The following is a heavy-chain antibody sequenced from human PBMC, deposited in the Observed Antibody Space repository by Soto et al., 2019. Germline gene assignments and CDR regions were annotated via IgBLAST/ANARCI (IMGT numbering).Heavy chain of an antibody. CDR3: ARDQKNRYEHSDPGHEFYGMDV. V-gene: IGHV1-46*01. CDR2: INPSGGTT. D-gene: IGHD3-3*02. Sequence: QVQLVQTGAEVKKPGASVKVSCKASGYTLTSYYIHWVRQAPGHGLEWRGVINPSGGTTTYAQKFQGRDMMTRDTSTTTVFRELGSLRSEETAVYYCARDQKNRYEHSDPGHEFYGMDVWGQGTTVTVSS. CDR1: GYTLTSYY. J-gene: IGHJ6*02.